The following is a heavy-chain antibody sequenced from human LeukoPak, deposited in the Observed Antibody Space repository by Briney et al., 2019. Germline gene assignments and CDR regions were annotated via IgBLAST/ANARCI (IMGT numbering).Heavy chain of an antibody. CDR2: INPNSGGT. Sequence: GASVKVSCKASGYTFTGYYMHWVRQAPGQGLEWMGWINPNSGGTNYAQKFQGRVTMTRDTSISTAYMELSRLRSDDTAVYYCARDIGGDYMLGAFDIWGQGTMVTVSS. CDR3: ARDIGGDYMLGAFDI. CDR1: GYTFTGYY. V-gene: IGHV1-2*02. D-gene: IGHD4-17*01. J-gene: IGHJ3*02.